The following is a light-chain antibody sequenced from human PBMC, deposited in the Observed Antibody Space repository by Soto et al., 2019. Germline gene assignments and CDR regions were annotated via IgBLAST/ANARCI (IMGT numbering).Light chain of an antibody. J-gene: IGLJ1*01. CDR1: NSDVGGYNF. V-gene: IGLV2-14*01. CDR2: DVT. CDR3: SSYTSSSTLV. Sequence: QSALTQPAFVSGSPGQSITISCTGTNSDVGGYNFVSWYQQHPGKVPKLMIYDVTNRHSGVSNRFSGSKSGNTASLTISGLQAEDEADYYCSSYTSSSTLVFGTGTKVTVL.